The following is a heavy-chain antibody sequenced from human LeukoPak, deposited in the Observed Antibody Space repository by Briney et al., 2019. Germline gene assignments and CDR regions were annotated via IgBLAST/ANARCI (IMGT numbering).Heavy chain of an antibody. CDR3: ARRYYYGSGRYRC. D-gene: IGHD3-10*01. V-gene: IGHV4-34*01. J-gene: IGHJ4*02. Sequence: SETLFLTCAVYGGSFSGYYWSWVRQPPGKGLEWVGEINHSGSTNYNPSLKSRGTISVDTSKTQFSLKLSSVTAADTAVYYCARRYYYGSGRYRCWGQGTLVTVSS. CDR2: INHSGST. CDR1: GGSFSGYY.